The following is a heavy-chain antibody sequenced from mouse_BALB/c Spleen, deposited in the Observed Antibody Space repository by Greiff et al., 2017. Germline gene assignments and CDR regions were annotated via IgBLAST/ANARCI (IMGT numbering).Heavy chain of an antibody. Sequence: VQLQQSGPSLVKPSQTLSLTCSVTGDSITSGYWNWIRKFPGNKLEYMGYISYSGSTYYNPSLKSRISITRDTSKNQYYLQLNSVTTEDTATYYCARLGNDYDENWYFDVWGAGTTVTVSS. J-gene: IGHJ1*01. CDR3: ARLGNDYDENWYFDV. D-gene: IGHD2-4*01. CDR1: GDSITSGY. CDR2: ISYSGST. V-gene: IGHV3-8*02.